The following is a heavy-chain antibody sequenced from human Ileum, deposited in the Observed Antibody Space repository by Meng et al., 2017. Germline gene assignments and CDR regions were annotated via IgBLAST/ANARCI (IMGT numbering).Heavy chain of an antibody. J-gene: IGHJ4*02. CDR3: ARDSEAVGATIDY. Sequence: EVHLVESGGDLIQPGGSLRLYCAASGFTFSYYWMHWVRQAPGKGLVWVSRIHKDGSATAYADSVKGRFTISRDNAKNTVYLQMNSLRVEDTAVYYCARDSEAVGATIDYWGQGTLVTVSS. CDR2: IHKDGSAT. V-gene: IGHV3-74*01. CDR1: GFTFSYYW. D-gene: IGHD1-26*01.